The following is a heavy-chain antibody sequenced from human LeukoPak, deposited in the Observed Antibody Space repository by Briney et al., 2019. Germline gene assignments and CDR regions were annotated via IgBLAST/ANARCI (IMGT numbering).Heavy chain of an antibody. Sequence: ASVKVSCKASGGTFSSYAIGWVRQAPGQGLEWMGGIIPIFGTANYAQKFQGRVTITADESTSTAYMELSSLRSEDTAVYYCARGLVAGGYYYYYMDVWGKGTTVTVSS. V-gene: IGHV1-69*01. CDR3: ARGLVAGGYYYYYMDV. D-gene: IGHD6-19*01. CDR2: IIPIFGTA. CDR1: GGTFSSYA. J-gene: IGHJ6*03.